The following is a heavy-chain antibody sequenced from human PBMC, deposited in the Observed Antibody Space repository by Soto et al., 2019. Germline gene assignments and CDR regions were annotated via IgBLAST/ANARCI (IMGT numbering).Heavy chain of an antibody. Sequence: ASVKVSCKASGGTFSSYAISWVRQAPGQGLEWMGGIIPIFGTANYAQKFQGRVTITADESTSTAYMELSSLRSEDTAVYYCARDTSIAARPGAIYDYWGQGTLVTVSS. CDR2: IIPIFGTA. D-gene: IGHD6-6*01. J-gene: IGHJ4*02. CDR1: GGTFSSYA. CDR3: ARDTSIAARPGAIYDY. V-gene: IGHV1-69*13.